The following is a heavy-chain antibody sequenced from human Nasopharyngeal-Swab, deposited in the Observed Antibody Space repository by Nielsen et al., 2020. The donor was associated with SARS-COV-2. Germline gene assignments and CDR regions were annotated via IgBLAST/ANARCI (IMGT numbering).Heavy chain of an antibody. CDR2: ISYDGSNK. Sequence: GESLKISCAASGFTFSSYGMHWVRQAPGKGLEWVAVISYDGSNKSYADSVKGRFTISRDNSKNTLYLQMNSLRAEDTAVYYCAKIGGDSTELRAFDIWGQGTMVTVSS. CDR1: GFTFSSYG. V-gene: IGHV3-30*18. J-gene: IGHJ3*02. D-gene: IGHD3-16*01. CDR3: AKIGGDSTELRAFDI.